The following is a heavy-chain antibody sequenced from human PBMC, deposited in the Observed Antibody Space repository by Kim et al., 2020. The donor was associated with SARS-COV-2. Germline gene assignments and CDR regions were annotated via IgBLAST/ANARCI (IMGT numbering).Heavy chain of an antibody. V-gene: IGHV3-48*02. CDR3: TFDSSGLYGNFGY. CDR1: GFTFGTYS. J-gene: IGHJ4*02. Sequence: GGSLRLSCAASGFTFGTYSMNWVRQVPGKGLEWVAHISGSGGLSYYRDSVQGRYSISRDNAKNSLFLQINSLREEDTAMYYCTFDSSGLYGNFGYWGQGTLVTVSS. D-gene: IGHD3-22*01. CDR2: ISGSGGLS.